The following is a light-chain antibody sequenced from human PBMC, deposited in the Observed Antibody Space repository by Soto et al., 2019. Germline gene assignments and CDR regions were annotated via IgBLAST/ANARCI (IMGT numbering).Light chain of an antibody. CDR2: AAS. CDR3: QQDYNYPFT. J-gene: IGKJ3*01. Sequence: AIQVTQSPSSLSASVGGRVTITCRASQGIGSDLAWYQQKPGKAPKLLIYAASTLQTGVPSRFSRSGSGTDFTRTITSLKPEDFATYYCQQDYNYPFTFGPGTKVDIK. CDR1: QGIGSD. V-gene: IGKV1-6*01.